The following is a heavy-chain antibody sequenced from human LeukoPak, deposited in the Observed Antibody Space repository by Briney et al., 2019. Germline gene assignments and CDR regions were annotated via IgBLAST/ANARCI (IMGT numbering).Heavy chain of an antibody. CDR1: GFTFSSYG. CDR2: ISYDGSNK. D-gene: IGHD3-10*01. CDR3: AKGNYGSGTAIGY. J-gene: IGHJ4*02. V-gene: IGHV3-30*18. Sequence: GGSLRLSCAASGFTFSSYGMHWVRQAPGKGLEWVAVISYDGSNKYYADSVKGRFTISRDNSKNTLYLQMNSLRAEDTAVYYCAKGNYGSGTAIGYWGQGTLVTVSS.